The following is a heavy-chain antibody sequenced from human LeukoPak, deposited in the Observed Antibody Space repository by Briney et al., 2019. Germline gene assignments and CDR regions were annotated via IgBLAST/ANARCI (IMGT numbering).Heavy chain of an antibody. CDR2: ISSSSSYI. V-gene: IGHV3-21*01. Sequence: PGGSLRLSCAASGFTFSSYSMNWVRQAPGKGLEWVSSISSSSSYIYYAGSVKGRFTISRDNAKNSLYLQMNSLRAEDTAVYYCARAVGLPDIWGQGTMVTVSS. CDR3: ARAVGLPDI. J-gene: IGHJ3*02. CDR1: GFTFSSYS.